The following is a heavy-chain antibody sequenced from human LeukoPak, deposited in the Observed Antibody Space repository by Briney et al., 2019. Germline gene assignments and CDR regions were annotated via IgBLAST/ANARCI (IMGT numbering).Heavy chain of an antibody. CDR3: ARCERAAQPPFDY. J-gene: IGHJ4*02. D-gene: IGHD6-13*01. CDR2: IYHSGST. V-gene: IGHV4-38-2*01. Sequence: SETLSLTCAVSGYSISSGYYWGWIRQPPGKGLEWIGSIYHSGSTYYNPSLKGPVTISVDTSKNQFSLKLSSVTAADTAVYYCARCERAAQPPFDYWGQGTLVTVSS. CDR1: GYSISSGYY.